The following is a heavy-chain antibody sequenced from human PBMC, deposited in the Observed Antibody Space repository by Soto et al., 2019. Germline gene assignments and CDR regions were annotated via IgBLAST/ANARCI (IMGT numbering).Heavy chain of an antibody. Sequence: QVQLVESGGGVVQPGRSLRLSCAASGFTFSSYGIHWVRQAPGKGLEWVAVISYDGGNKHYADSVQGRFTISRDNSKNTLYLQMHSLRAEDTAVYYCAKDTYYLDSSGYYVFDSWGQGTLVTVSS. V-gene: IGHV3-30*18. CDR3: AKDTYYLDSSGYYVFDS. CDR1: GFTFSSYG. D-gene: IGHD3-22*01. CDR2: ISYDGGNK. J-gene: IGHJ4*02.